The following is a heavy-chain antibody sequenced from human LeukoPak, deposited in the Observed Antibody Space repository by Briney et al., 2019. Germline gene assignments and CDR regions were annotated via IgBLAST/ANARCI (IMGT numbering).Heavy chain of an antibody. CDR3: ARGSDFVWGSYRPYFDY. CDR2: SCGSTSYI. Sequence: GGSLRLSCVASAFTFRTYSMHWVRQAPGKGLEWVSSSCGSTSYIYYADSVRGRFTISRDNAKNSLYLQMNSLRPEDTAVYYCARGSDFVWGSYRPYFDYWGQGTLVTVSS. D-gene: IGHD3-16*02. CDR1: AFTFRTYS. J-gene: IGHJ4*02. V-gene: IGHV3-21*01.